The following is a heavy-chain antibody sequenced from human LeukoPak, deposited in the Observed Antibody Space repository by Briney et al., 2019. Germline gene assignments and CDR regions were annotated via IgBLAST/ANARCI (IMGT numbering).Heavy chain of an antibody. J-gene: IGHJ4*02. CDR1: DDSISNYY. V-gene: IGHV4-59*01. CDR2: IYYSGST. D-gene: IGHD4-11*01. Sequence: SETLSLTCTVSDDSISNYYWSWIRQPPGKGLEWIGYIYYSGSTNYNPSLKSRVTISVDTSKNQFSLKLSSVTAADTAVYYCARGVSDYSYFARYYFDYWGQGTLVTVSS. CDR3: ARGVSDYSYFARYYFDY.